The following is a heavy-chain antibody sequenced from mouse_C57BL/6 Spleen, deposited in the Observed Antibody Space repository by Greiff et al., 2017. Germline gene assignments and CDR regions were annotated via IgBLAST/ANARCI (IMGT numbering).Heavy chain of an antibody. Sequence: EVKVEESGGGLVQPGGSMKLSCAASGFTFSDAWMDWVRQSPEKGLEWVAEIRNKANNPATYYAESVKGRFTISRDDSKSSVYLQMNSLRAEDTGIYYCTRRGTSYFDYWGQGTTLTVSS. CDR2: IRNKANNPAT. J-gene: IGHJ2*01. CDR3: TRRGTSYFDY. V-gene: IGHV6-6*01. CDR1: GFTFSDAW. D-gene: IGHD3-3*01.